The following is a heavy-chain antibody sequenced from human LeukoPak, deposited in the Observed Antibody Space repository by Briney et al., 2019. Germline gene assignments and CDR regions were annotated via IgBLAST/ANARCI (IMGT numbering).Heavy chain of an antibody. J-gene: IGHJ5*02. V-gene: IGHV3-30*03. CDR3: ARARCDTCGYGS. CDR1: GFSFSRYG. CDR2: ISYDGSNK. D-gene: IGHD5-12*01. Sequence: VGSLRLSCAASGFSFSRYGMQWVRQAPGKGLERVAVISYDGSNKEFADSVKGRFTISRDASKNTLYLQMNSLRAEDTAEYYCARARCDTCGYGSWGQGTLVTVSS.